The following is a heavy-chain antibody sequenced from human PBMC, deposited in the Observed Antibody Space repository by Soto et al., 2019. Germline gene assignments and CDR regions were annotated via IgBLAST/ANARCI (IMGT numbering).Heavy chain of an antibody. CDR3: ARGGGPYVWFNEF. CDR2: IIPVFGTT. J-gene: IGHJ4*02. D-gene: IGHD3-16*01. V-gene: IGHV1-69*01. Sequence: QEQLVQSGPEVKKPGSSVKVSCKDSGGLFSSFAISWVRQAPGQGLEWVGGIIPVFGTTNYAEKFQGRVTITADESTNTAYMGLSSLISGDTAMYYCARGGGPYVWFNEFWGQGTLVTVSS. CDR1: GGLFSSFA.